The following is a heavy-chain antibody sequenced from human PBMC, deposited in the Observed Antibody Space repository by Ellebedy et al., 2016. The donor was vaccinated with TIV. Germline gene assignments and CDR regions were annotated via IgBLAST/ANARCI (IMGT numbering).Heavy chain of an antibody. J-gene: IGHJ5*02. V-gene: IGHV1-46*01. CDR3: AREAMVVTGGGTKNWFDP. CDR1: GYTFTGYY. CDR2: INPSGGST. Sequence: ASVKVSXXASGYTFTGYYMHWVRQAPGQGLEWMGIINPSGGSTSYAQKFKGRVTMTEDTSTDTAYMELRSLRSDDTAVYYCAREAMVVTGGGTKNWFDPWGHGTLVTVSS. D-gene: IGHD2-21*02.